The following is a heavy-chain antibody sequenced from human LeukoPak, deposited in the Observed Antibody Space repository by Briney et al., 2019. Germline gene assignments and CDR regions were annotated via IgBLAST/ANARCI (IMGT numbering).Heavy chain of an antibody. CDR1: GYTFTDYY. CDR3: ASISEVWSGYYTVHHDY. V-gene: IGHV1-2*02. CDR2: INPNSGDT. Sequence: ASVKVSCKTSGYTFTDYYMHWARQAPGQGLEWMGRINPNSGDTNYAQKFLGTVTMTRDTSISTAYMELSSLTSDDTAVYYCASISEVWSGYYTVHHDYWGQGTLVTVSS. D-gene: IGHD3-3*01. J-gene: IGHJ4*02.